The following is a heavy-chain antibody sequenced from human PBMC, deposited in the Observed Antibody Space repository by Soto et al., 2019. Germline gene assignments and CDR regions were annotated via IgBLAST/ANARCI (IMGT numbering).Heavy chain of an antibody. CDR3: AKDQSGRYPGLDY. CDR2: ISYDGSNK. J-gene: IGHJ4*02. V-gene: IGHV3-30*18. D-gene: IGHD1-26*01. Sequence: SLRLSCAASGFTFSSYGMHWVRQAPGKGLEWVAVISYDGSNKYYADSVKGRFTISRDNSKNTLYLQMNSLRAEDTAVYYCAKDQSGRYPGLDYWGQGTLVTVSS. CDR1: GFTFSSYG.